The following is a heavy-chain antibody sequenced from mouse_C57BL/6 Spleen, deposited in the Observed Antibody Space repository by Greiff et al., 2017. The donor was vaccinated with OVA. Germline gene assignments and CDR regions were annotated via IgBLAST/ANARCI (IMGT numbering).Heavy chain of an antibody. J-gene: IGHJ2*01. CDR2: IYPGSGST. CDR1: GYTFTSYW. D-gene: IGHD2-3*01. V-gene: IGHV1-55*01. Sequence: VQLQPPGAELVKPGASVKMSCKASGYTFTSYWITWVKQRPGQGLEWIGDIYPGSGSTNYNEKFKGKATLTVDTSSSTAYMQLSSLTSEDSAVYYCSSYDDGYHFDYWGQGTTLTVSS. CDR3: SSYDDGYHFDY.